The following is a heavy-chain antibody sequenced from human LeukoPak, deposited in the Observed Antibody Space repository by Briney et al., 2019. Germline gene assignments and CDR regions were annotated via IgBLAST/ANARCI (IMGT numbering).Heavy chain of an antibody. V-gene: IGHV4-39*01. D-gene: IGHD2-2*01. Sequence: SETLSLTCTVSGGSISSSSYYWGWIRQPPGKGLEWIGSSYYSGSTYYNPSLKSRVTISVDTSKNQFSLKLSSVTAADTAVYYCATLPPYQWYYYYGMDVWGQGTTVTVSS. CDR2: SYYSGST. CDR1: GGSISSSSYY. CDR3: ATLPPYQWYYYYGMDV. J-gene: IGHJ6*02.